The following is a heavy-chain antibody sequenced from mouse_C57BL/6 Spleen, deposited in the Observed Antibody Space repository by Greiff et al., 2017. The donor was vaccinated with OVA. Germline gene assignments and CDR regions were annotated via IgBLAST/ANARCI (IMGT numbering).Heavy chain of an antibody. D-gene: IGHD2-3*01. V-gene: IGHV1-55*01. Sequence: VQLQQPGAELVKPGASVKMSCKASGYTFTSYWITWVQQRPGQGLEWIGDIYPGSGSTNYNEKFKSKATLTVDTSPSTSDMQLSSLTAEDSAVYYCARSGGWLLQAYWGQGTLVTVSA. CDR3: ARSGGWLLQAY. CDR1: GYTFTSYW. CDR2: IYPGSGST. J-gene: IGHJ3*01.